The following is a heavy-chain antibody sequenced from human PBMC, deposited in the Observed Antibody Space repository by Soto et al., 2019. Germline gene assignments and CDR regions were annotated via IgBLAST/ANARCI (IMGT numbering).Heavy chain of an antibody. Sequence: PSGTLSLTCTVCGGCFTSHVWSWVRQPPGKGLEWIGEVSHSGNTKYYPSLRSRVTLSVDSSKNQISLALISVTAADTAVYYCARAKFESTGWHQFDIWGQGTLVTVSS. J-gene: IGHJ3*02. V-gene: IGHV4-34*01. CDR3: ARAKFESTGWHQFDI. D-gene: IGHD7-27*01. CDR1: GGCFTSHV. CDR2: VSHSGNT.